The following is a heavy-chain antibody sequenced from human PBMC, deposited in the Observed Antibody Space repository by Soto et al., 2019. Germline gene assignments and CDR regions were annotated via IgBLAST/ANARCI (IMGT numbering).Heavy chain of an antibody. D-gene: IGHD6-13*01. CDR1: EFTLSASA. J-gene: IGHJ6*02. Sequence: EVQLVESGGGLVQPGGSLKLSCAASEFTLSASAMHWVRQASGKGLEWVGRIRSKTNSYATEYAASVKGRFTISRDESKNTAYLQLISLKTEDTAVYYCVSQIAAAGTNYYYAMDVWGQGTTVTVSS. CDR3: VSQIAAAGTNYYYAMDV. CDR2: IRSKTNSYAT. V-gene: IGHV3-73*02.